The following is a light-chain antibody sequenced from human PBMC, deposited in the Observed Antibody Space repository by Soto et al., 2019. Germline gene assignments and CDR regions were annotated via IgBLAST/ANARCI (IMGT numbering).Light chain of an antibody. CDR2: DAS. Sequence: AIQLTQSPSSLSASVGDRVTITCRASQGISSALAWYQQKPGKAPKLLIYDASSLESGVPSRFSGSGSGTDFTLTISSLQPEDFATYYCQQFNNYPPVYTFGQGTKLEIK. CDR1: QGISSA. CDR3: QQFNNYPPVYT. J-gene: IGKJ2*01. V-gene: IGKV1D-13*01.